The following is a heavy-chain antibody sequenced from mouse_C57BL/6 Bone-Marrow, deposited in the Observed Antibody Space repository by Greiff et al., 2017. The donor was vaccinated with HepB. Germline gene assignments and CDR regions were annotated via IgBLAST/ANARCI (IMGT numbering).Heavy chain of an antibody. J-gene: IGHJ3*01. CDR3: ARGGPSNSGGFAY. Sequence: EVKVVESGGGLVKPGGSLKLSCAASGFTFSDYGMHWVRQAPEKGLEWVAYISSGSSTIYYADTVKGRFTISRDNAKNTLFLQMTSLRSEDTAMYYCARGGPSNSGGFAYWGQGTLVTVSA. D-gene: IGHD2-5*01. CDR1: GFTFSDYG. CDR2: ISSGSSTI. V-gene: IGHV5-17*01.